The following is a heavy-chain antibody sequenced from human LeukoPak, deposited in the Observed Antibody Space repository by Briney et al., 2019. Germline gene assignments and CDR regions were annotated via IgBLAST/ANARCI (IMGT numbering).Heavy chain of an antibody. V-gene: IGHV4-34*01. CDR3: AREGMATDY. CDR2: INHSGST. Sequence: SETLSLTCAVYGGSFSGYYWSWFRQPPGKGLEWIGEINHSGSTNYNPSLKSRVTISVDTSKNQFSLKLSSVTAADTAVYYCAREGMATDYWGQGTLVTVSS. CDR1: GGSFSGYY. D-gene: IGHD5-24*01. J-gene: IGHJ4*02.